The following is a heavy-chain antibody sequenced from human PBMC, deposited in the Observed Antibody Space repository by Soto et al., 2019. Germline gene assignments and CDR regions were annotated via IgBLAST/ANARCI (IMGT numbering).Heavy chain of an antibody. V-gene: IGHV1-18*04. CDR1: GYTFSSYG. CDR3: ARKHSRGYFNWFDP. D-gene: IGHD3-22*01. J-gene: IGHJ5*02. Sequence: ASVKVSCKTSGYTFSSYGINWLRQAPGQGLEWMGWISTYNGDTHSAQNFEGRLSMTTDPLTSTAYLDLASLRPDDAAVYFCARKHSRGYFNWFDPWGQGTLVTVSS. CDR2: ISTYNGDT.